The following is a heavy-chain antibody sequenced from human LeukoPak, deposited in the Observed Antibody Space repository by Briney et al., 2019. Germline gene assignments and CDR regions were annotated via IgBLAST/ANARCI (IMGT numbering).Heavy chain of an antibody. Sequence: PGGSLRLSCAASGFTFSSYAMSWVRQAPGKGLEWVSAISGSGGSTYYADSVKGRFTISRDNSKNTLYLQMNSLRAEDTAVYYCAKDTSSSDYYDSSGYYDYWGQGTLVTVSS. CDR2: ISGSGGST. V-gene: IGHV3-23*01. J-gene: IGHJ4*02. D-gene: IGHD3-22*01. CDR3: AKDTSSSDYYDSSGYYDY. CDR1: GFTFSSYA.